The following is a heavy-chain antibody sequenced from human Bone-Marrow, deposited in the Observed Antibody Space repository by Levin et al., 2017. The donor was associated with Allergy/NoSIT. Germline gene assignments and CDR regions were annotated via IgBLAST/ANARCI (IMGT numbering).Heavy chain of an antibody. V-gene: IGHV4-4*02. J-gene: IGHJ4*02. D-gene: IGHD4-17*01. CDR1: GGSISSSTW. CDR3: ARDPLDYGTNSGNY. Sequence: SETLSLTCTVSGGSISSSTWWSWVRQPPGKGLEWIGEIYHGGRTNYNPSLRSRVTMSVDKSQNQFSLNLNSVTAADAAVYYCARDPLDYGTNSGNYWGQGTLVTVSS. CDR2: IYHGGRT.